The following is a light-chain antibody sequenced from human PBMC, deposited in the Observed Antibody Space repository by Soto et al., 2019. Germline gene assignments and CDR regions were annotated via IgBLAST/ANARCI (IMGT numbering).Light chain of an antibody. J-gene: IGKJ1*01. CDR1: QSVSSNY. CDR2: GAS. V-gene: IGKV3-20*01. Sequence: DIVLTQSPGTLSLSPGERATLSCRASQSVSSNYLAWYQQKPGQAPGLLIHGASTRATGVPDRFSGSGSGTDFTLTISRLEPEDFAVYHCQQYGSLSWTFGQGTKV. CDR3: QQYGSLSWT.